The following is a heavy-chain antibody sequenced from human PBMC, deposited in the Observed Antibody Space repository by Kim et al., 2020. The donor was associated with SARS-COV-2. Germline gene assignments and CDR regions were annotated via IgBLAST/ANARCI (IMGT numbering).Heavy chain of an antibody. J-gene: IGHJ3*02. CDR3: ARGLAFDI. CDR2: GGST. Sequence: GGSTYYADSVKGRLTISRDNSKNTLYLQMNSLRAEDTAVYYCARGLAFDIWGQGTMVTVSS. V-gene: IGHV3-66*01.